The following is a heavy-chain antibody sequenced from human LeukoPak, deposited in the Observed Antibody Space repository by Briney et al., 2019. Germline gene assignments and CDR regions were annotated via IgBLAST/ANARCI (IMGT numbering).Heavy chain of an antibody. V-gene: IGHV4-59*01. Sequence: PSETLSLTCTVSRGSISSYYWSWIRQPPGKGLEWIGYIYYSGSTNYNPSLKSRVTISVDTSKNQFSLKLSSVTAADTAVYYCATGGIAAANLDYWGQGTLVTVSS. CDR1: RGSISSYY. D-gene: IGHD6-13*01. J-gene: IGHJ4*02. CDR3: ATGGIAAANLDY. CDR2: IYYSGST.